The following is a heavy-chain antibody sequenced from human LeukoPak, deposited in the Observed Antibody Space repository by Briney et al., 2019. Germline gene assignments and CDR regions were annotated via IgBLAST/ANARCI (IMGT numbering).Heavy chain of an antibody. D-gene: IGHD5-12*01. V-gene: IGHV4-4*02. J-gene: IGHJ4*02. CDR2: IYHSGSI. Sequence: PSGTLSLTCGVSVVSITSGNWWSWVRQPPGKAREWIREIYHSGSIKYTPSLQSRATISVDKSKNQSRLKLNSVAAEDTAVYYCWHSGYESGLDYWGQGTLVTVS. CDR3: WHSGYESGLDY. CDR1: VVSITSGNW.